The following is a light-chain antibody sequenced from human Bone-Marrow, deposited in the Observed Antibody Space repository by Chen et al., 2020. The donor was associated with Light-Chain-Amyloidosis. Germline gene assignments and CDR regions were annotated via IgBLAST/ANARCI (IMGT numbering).Light chain of an antibody. V-gene: IGLV3-21*02. Sequence: SYVLTQPSSVSVAQGQTATIACGGNNIGTTSVHWYQQPPGQAPLLVVYDDSDRPPGIPERLSGSNSGNTATLTISRVEAGDEADYYCQVWDRSSDRPVFGGGTKLTVL. J-gene: IGLJ3*02. CDR3: QVWDRSSDRPV. CDR1: NIGTTS. CDR2: DDS.